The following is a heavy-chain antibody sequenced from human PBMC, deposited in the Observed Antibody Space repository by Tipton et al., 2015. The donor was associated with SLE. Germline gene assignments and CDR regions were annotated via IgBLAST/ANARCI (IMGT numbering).Heavy chain of an antibody. D-gene: IGHD2-2*01. V-gene: IGHV3-30-3*01. Sequence: SLRLSCAASGFTFSSYAMHWVRQAPGKGLEWVAVISYDGSNKYYADSVKGRFTISRDNSKNSLYLQMNSLRAEDTAVYYCARDLPAASWGFDLWGRGTLVTVSS. CDR3: ARDLPAASWGFDL. CDR2: ISYDGSNK. CDR1: GFTFSSYA. J-gene: IGHJ2*01.